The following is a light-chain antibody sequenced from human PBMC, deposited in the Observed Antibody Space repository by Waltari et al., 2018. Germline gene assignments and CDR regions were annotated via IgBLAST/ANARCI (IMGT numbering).Light chain of an antibody. CDR2: DAS. J-gene: IGKJ4*01. CDR1: HDIGNF. Sequence: DIQMTQSPSSLSASVGDRVTITCQASHDIGNFLNWYQQKPGKAPKIRIYDASNLETGVPSRFSGSTSGTDFVFTISSLQPEDVGTYYCQQYGLTFGGGTKVEIK. CDR3: QQYGLT. V-gene: IGKV1-33*01.